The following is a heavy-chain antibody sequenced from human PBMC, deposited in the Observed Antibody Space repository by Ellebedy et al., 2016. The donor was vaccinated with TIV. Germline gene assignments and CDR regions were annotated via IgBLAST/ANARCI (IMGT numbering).Heavy chain of an antibody. D-gene: IGHD3-16*01. CDR3: AKGWGIVDV. J-gene: IGHJ6*02. CDR2: ISGSNT. V-gene: IGHV3-23*01. CDR1: GFTFSNYA. Sequence: PGGSLRLSCAASGFTFSNYAMCWVRQAPGKGLEWVSTISGSNTYYADSVRGRLTISRDNSRNTLYLQINSLRAEDTAIYYCAKGWGIVDVWGQGTTVTVSS.